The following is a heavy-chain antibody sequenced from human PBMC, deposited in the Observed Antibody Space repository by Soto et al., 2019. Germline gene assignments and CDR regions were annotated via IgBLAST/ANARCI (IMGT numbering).Heavy chain of an antibody. J-gene: IGHJ5*02. CDR1: GGSISSGGYS. CDR3: ARSPPRNYYDSSGYRLGWFDP. CDR2: IYHSGST. V-gene: IGHV4-30-2*01. Sequence: TLSLTCAVSGGSISSGGYSRSWIRQPPGKGLEWIGYIYHSGSTYYNPSLKSRVTISVDRSKNQFSLKLSSVTAADTAVYYCARSPPRNYYDSSGYRLGWFDPWGQGTLVTVSS. D-gene: IGHD3-22*01.